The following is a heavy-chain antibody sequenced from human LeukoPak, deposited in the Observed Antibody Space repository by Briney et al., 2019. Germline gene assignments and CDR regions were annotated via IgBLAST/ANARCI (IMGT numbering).Heavy chain of an antibody. V-gene: IGHV3-21*01. CDR3: AREGPYYYDSSGNDY. Sequence: PGGSLRLSCAASGFTFSSYSMNWVRQAPGKGLEWVSSISSSSSYIYYADSVKGRFTISRDNAKNSLYLQMNSLRAEDTAVYYCAREGPYYYDSSGNDYWGQGTLVTVSS. CDR1: GFTFSSYS. D-gene: IGHD3-22*01. CDR2: ISSSSSYI. J-gene: IGHJ4*02.